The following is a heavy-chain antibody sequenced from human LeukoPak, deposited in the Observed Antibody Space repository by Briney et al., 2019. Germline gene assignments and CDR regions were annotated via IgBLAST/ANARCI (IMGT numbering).Heavy chain of an antibody. CDR3: TSLHPYDFWSGYYYYFDY. V-gene: IGHV3-23*01. J-gene: IGHJ4*02. Sequence: GGSLRLSCAASGFTFSSYAMSWVRQAPGKGLEWVSAISSSGGTTYYSDSVKGRFTISRDNSKNTLYLQMNSLRAEDTAVYYCTSLHPYDFWSGYYYYFDYWGQGTLVTVSS. D-gene: IGHD3-3*01. CDR1: GFTFSSYA. CDR2: ISSSGGTT.